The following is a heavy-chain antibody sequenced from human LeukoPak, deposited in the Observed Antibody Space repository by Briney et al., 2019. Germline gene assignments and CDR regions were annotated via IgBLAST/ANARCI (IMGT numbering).Heavy chain of an antibody. CDR1: GYTFTNYW. J-gene: IGHJ4*02. Sequence: GESLKISCKSSGYTFTNYWIGWVRQMPGKGLEWVGIIYPGDSDTRYSPSFQGQVTISADKSISTAYLQWSSLKASDTAIYYCARRYDNSEYFTYWGQGTLVTVSS. V-gene: IGHV5-51*01. CDR3: ARRYDNSEYFTY. CDR2: IYPGDSDT. D-gene: IGHD3-22*01.